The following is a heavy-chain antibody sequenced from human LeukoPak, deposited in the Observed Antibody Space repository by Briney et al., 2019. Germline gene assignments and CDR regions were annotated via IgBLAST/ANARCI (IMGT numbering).Heavy chain of an antibody. CDR3: ASVVVVAANDAFDI. J-gene: IGHJ3*02. Sequence: GGSLRLSCAASGFTFSSYSMNWVRQAPGKGLEWVSYISSSSSTIYYADSVKGRFTISRDNAKNSLYLQMNNLRDEDTAVYYCASVVVVAANDAFDIWGQGTMVTVSS. V-gene: IGHV3-48*02. D-gene: IGHD2-15*01. CDR1: GFTFSSYS. CDR2: ISSSSSTI.